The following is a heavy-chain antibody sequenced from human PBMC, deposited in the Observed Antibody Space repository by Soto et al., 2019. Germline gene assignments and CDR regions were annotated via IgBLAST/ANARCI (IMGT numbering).Heavy chain of an antibody. CDR1: GDSIISSNYF. D-gene: IGHD3-10*01. Sequence: SETLSLTCTVSGDSIISSNYFWGWIRQPPGKGLEWIGTIFYSGSTYYNPSLKSRVTISVDTSKNQFSLKLTSVTAADTALYYCARRYGWLYFXYWGQGSLVXVSS. V-gene: IGHV4-39*01. J-gene: IGHJ4*02. CDR3: ARRYGWLYFXY. CDR2: IFYSGST.